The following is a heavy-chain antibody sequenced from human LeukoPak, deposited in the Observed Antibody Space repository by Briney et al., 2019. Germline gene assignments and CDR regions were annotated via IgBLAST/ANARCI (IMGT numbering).Heavy chain of an antibody. CDR3: ARRGSGWPFDY. CDR2: IYYDGTP. V-gene: IGHV4-59*01. J-gene: IGHJ4*02. CDR1: GGSIRSYY. Sequence: SETLSLTCTVSGGSIRSYYWSWIRQPPGKGLEWIGYIYYDGTPNYNPSLKSRVAISVDTSKNQFSLKLRFVTAADTAIYYCARRGSGWPFDYWGQGTLVTVSS. D-gene: IGHD6-19*01.